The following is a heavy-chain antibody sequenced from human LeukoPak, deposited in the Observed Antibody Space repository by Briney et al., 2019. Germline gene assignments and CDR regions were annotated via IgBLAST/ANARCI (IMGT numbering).Heavy chain of an antibody. J-gene: IGHJ5*02. CDR2: IIPIVGTP. V-gene: IGHV1-69*16. CDR1: GGTLSTKS. CDR3: AREVTAGVTWFDP. D-gene: IGHD4-11*01. Sequence: ASVTVSCKASGGTLSTKSISWVRQAPGQGLEWMGGIIPIVGTPNYAQNFQGRVTLTTDESTSTAYMELRSLRSDDTAVYYCAREVTAGVTWFDPWGQGTLVIVSS.